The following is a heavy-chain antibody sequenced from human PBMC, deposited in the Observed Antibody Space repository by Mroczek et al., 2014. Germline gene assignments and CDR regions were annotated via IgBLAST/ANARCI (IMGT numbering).Heavy chain of an antibody. J-gene: IGHJ6*03. V-gene: IGHV4-34*01. Sequence: QVQLQESGAGLLKPSETLSLTCAVYGGSFSDYYWSWIRQPPGKGLEWIGEINHSGSTNYNPSLKSRVTISVDTSKNQFSLKLSSVTAADTAVYYCATAGFRVVLNYSYSYMDVWGKGTTVTVSS. CDR3: ATAGFRVVLNYSYSYMDV. CDR1: GGSFSDYY. D-gene: IGHD3-3*01. CDR2: INHSGST.